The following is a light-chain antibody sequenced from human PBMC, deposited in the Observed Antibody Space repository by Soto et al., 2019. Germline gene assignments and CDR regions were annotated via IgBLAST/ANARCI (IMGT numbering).Light chain of an antibody. CDR3: QQSYSTPPDT. V-gene: IGKV1-39*01. Sequence: DIQMTQSPFSLSASIGDRVTITCRASQSIAYSLNWYQQKPGKAPKLLIYAASTLQSGVPSRFSGSGSGTEFSLTISSLQPDDFATYYCQQSYSTPPDTFGQGTKLEIK. J-gene: IGKJ2*01. CDR2: AAS. CDR1: QSIAYS.